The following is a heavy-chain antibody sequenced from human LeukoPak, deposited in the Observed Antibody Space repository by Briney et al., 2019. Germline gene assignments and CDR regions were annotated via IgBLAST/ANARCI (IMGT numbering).Heavy chain of an antibody. CDR3: GKGDNAMVDFDY. J-gene: IGHJ4*02. V-gene: IGHV3-23*01. CDR1: GFTFSSYA. Sequence: GGSLRLSCAASGFTFSSYAMSWVRQAPGKGLEWVSAISGSGGSTYYADSVKGRFTISRDNSKNTLYLQMNSLRAEDTAVYYWGKGDNAMVDFDYWGQGTLVTVPS. D-gene: IGHD5-18*01. CDR2: ISGSGGST.